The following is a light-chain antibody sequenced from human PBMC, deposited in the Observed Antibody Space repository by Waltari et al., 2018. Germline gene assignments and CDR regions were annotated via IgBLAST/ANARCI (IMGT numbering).Light chain of an antibody. CDR1: QSVSSN. CDR2: GAS. CDR3: QQYNEWPRT. J-gene: IGKJ1*01. Sequence: EIVMTKSPATLSVSPGERATLPCRASQSVSSNLAWYQQRPGQAPRLLIHGASTRATGIPARFSGSGSGTEFTLTISSLQSEDFAVYHCQQYNEWPRTFGQGTKVEIK. V-gene: IGKV3-15*01.